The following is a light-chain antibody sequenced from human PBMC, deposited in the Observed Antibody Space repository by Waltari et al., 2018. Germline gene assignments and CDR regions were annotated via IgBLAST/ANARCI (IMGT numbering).Light chain of an antibody. J-gene: IGKJ1*01. CDR1: QSVSRS. CDR3: QHYVRLPGS. Sequence: EIVLTQSPGTLSLSPGERATLSCMASQSVSRSLAWYQQKTGQAPRLLIYGASSRATGVPDRFSGSGSGTDFSLTISRREPEDFAVYYCQHYVRLPGSFGQGTKVEIK. CDR2: GAS. V-gene: IGKV3-20*01.